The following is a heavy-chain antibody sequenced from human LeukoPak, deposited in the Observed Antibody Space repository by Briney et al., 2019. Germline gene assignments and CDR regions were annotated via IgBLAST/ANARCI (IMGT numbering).Heavy chain of an antibody. CDR1: GLTVSNTY. Sequence: GGSLRLSFAVSGLTVSNTYMSWVRQAPGKGLEWVSVIYSGGSTYYADSVKGRFTISRDNSKNTVYLQMNSLRDEDTAVYYCARNVGSWGQGTLVTVSS. V-gene: IGHV3-53*01. CDR2: IYSGGST. J-gene: IGHJ5*02. D-gene: IGHD1-26*01. CDR3: ARNVGS.